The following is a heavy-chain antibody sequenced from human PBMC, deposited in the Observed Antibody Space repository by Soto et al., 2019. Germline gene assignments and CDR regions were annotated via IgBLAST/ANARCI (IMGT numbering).Heavy chain of an antibody. CDR3: AKNPGYYYDSTGYHFHY. CDR1: GFIFSSYA. Sequence: PGGSLRLSFAASGFIFSSYAMSWVRQAPGKGLEWVSAISGGGTTYYADSVKGRFTISRDNSKNTLYLQMNSLRAEDTAVYYCAKNPGYYYDSTGYHFHYWGQGTLVTVSS. CDR2: ISGGGTT. J-gene: IGHJ4*02. V-gene: IGHV3-23*01. D-gene: IGHD3-22*01.